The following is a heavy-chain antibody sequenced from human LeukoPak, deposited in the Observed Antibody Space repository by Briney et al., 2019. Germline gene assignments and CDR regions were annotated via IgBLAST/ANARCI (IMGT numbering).Heavy chain of an antibody. CDR3: ARVSYGDYVGYYYYYMDV. D-gene: IGHD4-17*01. V-gene: IGHV4-38-2*02. CDR2: IYHSGRT. CDR1: GYSISSGYY. Sequence: SETLSLTCTVSGYSISSGYYWGWIRQPPGKGLEWIGSIYHSGRTFYNPSLKSRVTISVDTSKNQFSLKLTSVTAADTAVFYCARVSYGDYVGYYYYYMDVWGKGTTVAVSS. J-gene: IGHJ6*03.